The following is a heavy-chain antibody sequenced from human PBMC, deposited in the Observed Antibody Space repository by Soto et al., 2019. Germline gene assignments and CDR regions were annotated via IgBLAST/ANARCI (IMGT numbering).Heavy chain of an antibody. V-gene: IGHV4-30-2*01. Sequence: SETLSLTCAVSGGSISSGGYSWSWIRQPPGKGLEWIGYIYHSGSTYYNPSLKSRVTISVDRSKNQFSLKLSSVTAADTAVYYCAREGGYYDSSGSWFDPWGQGTLVTVSS. D-gene: IGHD3-22*01. J-gene: IGHJ5*02. CDR2: IYHSGST. CDR1: GGSISSGGYS. CDR3: AREGGYYDSSGSWFDP.